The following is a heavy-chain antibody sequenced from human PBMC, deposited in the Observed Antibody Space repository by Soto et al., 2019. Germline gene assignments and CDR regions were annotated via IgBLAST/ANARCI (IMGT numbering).Heavy chain of an antibody. CDR2: IWYDGSNK. CDR3: ARGIAAGWFDP. CDR1: GFTFSSYG. D-gene: IGHD6-13*01. V-gene: IGHV3-33*01. Sequence: GGSLRLSCAASGFTFSSYGMHWVRQAPGKGLEWVAVIWYDGSNKYYADSVKGRFTISRDNSKNTLYLQMNSLRAEDTAVYYCARGIAAGWFDPWGQGTLVTVSS. J-gene: IGHJ5*02.